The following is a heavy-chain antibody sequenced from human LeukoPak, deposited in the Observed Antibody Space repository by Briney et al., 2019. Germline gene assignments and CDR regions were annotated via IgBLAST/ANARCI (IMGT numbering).Heavy chain of an antibody. D-gene: IGHD6-25*01. CDR1: GFTFSSYS. V-gene: IGHV3-21*01. CDR3: VAAAGYYFDY. CDR2: ISSSSTYI. J-gene: IGHJ4*02. Sequence: KAGGSLRLSCAASGFTFSSYSMNWVRQAPGKGLEWVSSISSSSTYIYYADSVKGRFTISRDNAKNSLYLHMNSLRAEDTAVYYCVAAAGYYFDYWGQGTLVTVSS.